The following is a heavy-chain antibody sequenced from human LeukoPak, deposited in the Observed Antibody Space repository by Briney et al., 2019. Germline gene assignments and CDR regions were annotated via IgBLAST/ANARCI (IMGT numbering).Heavy chain of an antibody. J-gene: IGHJ4*02. V-gene: IGHV3-48*01. D-gene: IGHD6-13*01. CDR2: ISSSSSTI. Sequence: PGGSLRLSCAASGFTFSSYSMNWVRQAPGKELEWVSYISSSSSTIHYADSVKGRFTISRDNAKNSLYLQMNSLRAEDTAVYYCAKRIATAGKHYFDNWGQGTLVTVSS. CDR1: GFTFSSYS. CDR3: AKRIATAGKHYFDN.